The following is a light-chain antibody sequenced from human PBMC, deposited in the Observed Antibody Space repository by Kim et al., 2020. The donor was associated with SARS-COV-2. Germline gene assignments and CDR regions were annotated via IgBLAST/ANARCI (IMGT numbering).Light chain of an antibody. CDR2: LKSDGSH. CDR1: SGHSSYA. V-gene: IGLV4-69*01. J-gene: IGLJ3*02. CDR3: QTWGTGIRV. Sequence: QLVLTQSPSASASLGASVRLTCTLSSGHSSYAIAWHQQQPEKGPRYLMKLKSDGSHSKGDGIPDRFSGSSSGAERYLFISSLQSEDEADYYCQTWGTGIRVFGGGTKLTVL.